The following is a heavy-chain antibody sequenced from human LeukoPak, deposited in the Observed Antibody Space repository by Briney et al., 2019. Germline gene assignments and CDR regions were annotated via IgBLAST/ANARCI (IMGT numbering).Heavy chain of an antibody. J-gene: IGHJ2*01. Sequence: SETLSLTCAVSGGSISSGGYSWSWIRQPPGKGLEWIGYIYHSGSTYYNPSLKGRVTISVDRSKNQFSLKLSSVTAADTAVYYCARVGDGDYWYFDLWGRGTLVTVSS. CDR3: ARVGDGDYWYFDL. CDR1: GGSISSGGYS. D-gene: IGHD4-17*01. CDR2: IYHSGST. V-gene: IGHV4-30-2*01.